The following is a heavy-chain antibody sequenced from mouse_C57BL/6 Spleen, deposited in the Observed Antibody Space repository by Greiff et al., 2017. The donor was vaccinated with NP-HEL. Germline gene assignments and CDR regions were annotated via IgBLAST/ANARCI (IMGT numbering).Heavy chain of an antibody. D-gene: IGHD1-1*01. V-gene: IGHV1-78*01. CDR3: ASPYYYGSSPWFAY. Sequence: VQLQQSDAELVKPGASVKISCKVSGYTFTDHTIHWMKQRPEQGLEWIGYIYPRDGSTKYNEKFKGKATLTADNSSSTAYMQRNSLTSEDSAVYFSASPYYYGSSPWFAYWGQGTLVTVSA. CDR1: GYTFTDHT. CDR2: IYPRDGST. J-gene: IGHJ3*01.